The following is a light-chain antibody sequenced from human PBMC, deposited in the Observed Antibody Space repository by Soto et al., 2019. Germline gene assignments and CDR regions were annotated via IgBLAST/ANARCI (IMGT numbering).Light chain of an antibody. CDR3: QQRAYWTQSYT. CDR2: DAS. CDR1: QSVSSY. J-gene: IGKJ2*01. Sequence: EIVLTQSPATLSLSPGERATLSCRASQSVSSYLAWYQQKPGQAPRLLIYDASTRATGIPARFSCSGSGTDFTLTISSLEPEDFAVYYCQQRAYWTQSYTFGQGTKLEIK. V-gene: IGKV3-11*01.